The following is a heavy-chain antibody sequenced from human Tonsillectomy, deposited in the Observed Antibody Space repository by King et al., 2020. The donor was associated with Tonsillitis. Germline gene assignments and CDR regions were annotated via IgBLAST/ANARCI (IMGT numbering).Heavy chain of an antibody. D-gene: IGHD6-6*01. V-gene: IGHV4-4*02. Sequence: QLQESGPRLVKPSGTLSLTCAVSGGSVSSINWWSWVRQPPGKGLEWIGEVFHSGRTTYNPSLESRVTISVDKSRNQFSLNLNSVTAADTAVYYCASSPTPYYFDFWGRGALVTVSS. J-gene: IGHJ4*02. CDR1: GGSVSSINW. CDR3: ASSPTPYYFDF. CDR2: VFHSGRT.